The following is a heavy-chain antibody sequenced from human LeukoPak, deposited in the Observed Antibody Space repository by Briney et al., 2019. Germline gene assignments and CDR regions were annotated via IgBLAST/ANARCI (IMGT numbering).Heavy chain of an antibody. D-gene: IGHD3-16*01. Sequence: SETLSLTCPVSGGSISSSSDYWGWIRQPPGKGLEWIGSIFYSGSAYYNPSLKSRVTISVDTSKNQFSLKLSSVTAADTAVYYCARHGDRRGGFDYWGQGTLVTVFS. V-gene: IGHV4-39*01. CDR1: GGSISSSSDY. CDR3: ARHGDRRGGFDY. CDR2: IFYSGSA. J-gene: IGHJ4*02.